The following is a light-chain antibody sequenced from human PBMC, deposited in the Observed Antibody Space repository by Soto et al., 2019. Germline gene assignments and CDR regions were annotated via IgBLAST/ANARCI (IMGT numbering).Light chain of an antibody. CDR1: QSVSSN. CDR3: QQYNNWPPWT. V-gene: IGKV3-15*01. J-gene: IGKJ1*01. CDR2: GAS. Sequence: EIVMTQSPATLSVSPGERATLSCRASQSVSSNLAWYQQKPGQAPRLLIYGASTRATGIPARFSGSGSGTEFTLTLRSLQSEDFAVYYCQQYNNWPPWTFGQGTKGEIK.